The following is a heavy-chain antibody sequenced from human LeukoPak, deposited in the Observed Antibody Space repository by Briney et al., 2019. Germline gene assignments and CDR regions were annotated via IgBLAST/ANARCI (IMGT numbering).Heavy chain of an antibody. CDR2: ISGSST. CDR1: GFTFSSYE. Sequence: PGGSLRLSCAASGFTFSSYEMNWVRQAPGKGLEWVSYISGSSTYYADSVKGRFTISRDNAKNSLYLQMNSLRAEDTAVYYCARCPRSSDAFDIWGQATMVTVSS. V-gene: IGHV3-48*03. J-gene: IGHJ3*02. CDR3: ARCPRSSDAFDI.